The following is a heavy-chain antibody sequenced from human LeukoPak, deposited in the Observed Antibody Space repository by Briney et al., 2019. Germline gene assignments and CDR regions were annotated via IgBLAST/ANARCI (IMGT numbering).Heavy chain of an antibody. D-gene: IGHD1-1*01. V-gene: IGHV3-23*01. J-gene: IGHJ4*02. CDR3: AKDGLRVQSFH. CDR1: GFTFISYG. CDR2: ISGTGSST. Sequence: GGSLRLSCAASGFTFISYGMTWVRQAPGKGLEWVSGISGTGSSTYYAESVKGRFTISRDNSKNTLYLQMNSLRAEDTAVYYCAKDGLRVQSFHWGQGTLVTVSS.